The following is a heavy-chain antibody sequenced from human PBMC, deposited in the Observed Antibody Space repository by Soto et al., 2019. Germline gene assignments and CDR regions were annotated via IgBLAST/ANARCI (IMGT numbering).Heavy chain of an antibody. CDR3: ARQGFGPLHGLVDV. V-gene: IGHV4-59*08. J-gene: IGHJ6*02. CDR2: VHHSWGS. D-gene: IGHD3-10*01. Sequence: RQSPGKRMEWIGYVHHSWGSSYNPSLQSRVAISLDTSKSQFSLKVTSVTATDTAVYYCARQGFGPLHGLVDVWGQGTTVTVS.